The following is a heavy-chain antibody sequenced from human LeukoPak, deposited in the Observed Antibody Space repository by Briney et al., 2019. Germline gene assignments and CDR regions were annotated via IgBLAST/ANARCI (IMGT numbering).Heavy chain of an antibody. CDR2: INHSGST. J-gene: IGHJ5*02. D-gene: IGHD5-12*01. CDR3: AGPLAYSGYDP. Sequence: SETLSLTCAVYGGSFSGYYWSWIRQPPGKGLEWIGEINHSGSTNYNPSLKSRVTISVDTSKNQFSLKLSSVTAADTAVYYCAGPLAYSGYDPWGQGTLVTVSS. V-gene: IGHV4-34*01. CDR1: GGSFSGYY.